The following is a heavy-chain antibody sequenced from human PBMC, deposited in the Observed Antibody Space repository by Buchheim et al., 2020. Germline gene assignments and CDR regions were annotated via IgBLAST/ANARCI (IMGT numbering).Heavy chain of an antibody. CDR2: IGSSSGP. V-gene: IGHV3-23*01. CDR1: GFTFSSYA. J-gene: IGHJ4*02. CDR3: ARGNFPRY. D-gene: IGHD3-16*02. Sequence: EVQLLESGGGLVQPGGSLRLSCAASGFTFSSYALNWVRQAPGKGLEWVSTIGSSSGPYYADSVKGRVTISRDTSKNTLYLQMNSLRAEDTAIYYCARGNFPRYWGQGTL.